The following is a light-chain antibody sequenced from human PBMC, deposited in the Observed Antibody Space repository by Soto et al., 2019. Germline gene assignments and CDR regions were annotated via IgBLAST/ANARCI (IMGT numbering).Light chain of an antibody. Sequence: DIQMTQSPSSLSASVGDRVTITCRANQGISNSLAWYQQKPGKVTKLLIYAASSLQSGVPSRFSGTGSGTEFTLTISSLQPDDFATYYCQQYTTYSYSLGQGTKVDI. CDR3: QQYTTYSYS. CDR2: AAS. J-gene: IGKJ2*03. V-gene: IGKV1-27*01. CDR1: QGISNS.